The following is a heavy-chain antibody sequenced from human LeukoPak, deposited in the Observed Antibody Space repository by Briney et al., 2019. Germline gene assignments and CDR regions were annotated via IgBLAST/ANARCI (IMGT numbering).Heavy chain of an antibody. Sequence: GGSLRLSCAASGSTFSTYWMHWVRQAPGKGLVWVSRINRDGSGTNYADSVKGRFTISRDNAKNTLYLQMSSLRAEDTAVYYCTKDLSYSLDYWGQGTLVTVSS. V-gene: IGHV3-74*01. CDR2: INRDGSGT. J-gene: IGHJ4*02. CDR3: TKDLSYSLDY. CDR1: GSTFSTYW. D-gene: IGHD4-11*01.